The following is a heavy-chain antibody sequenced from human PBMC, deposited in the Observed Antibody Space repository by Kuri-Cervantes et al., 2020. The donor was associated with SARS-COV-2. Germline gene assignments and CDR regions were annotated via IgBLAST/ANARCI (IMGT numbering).Heavy chain of an antibody. CDR2: ISAYNGNT. D-gene: IGHD3-9*01. CDR3: AREKLRYFDWSKPPTPEYYFDY. V-gene: IGHV1-18*01. CDR1: GYTFTSYG. J-gene: IGHJ4*02. Sequence: ASVKVSCKASGYTFTSYGISWVRQAPGQGLEWMGWISAYNGNTNYAQKLQGRVTITTDTSTSTAYMELRSLRSDDTAVYYCAREKLRYFDWSKPPTPEYYFDYWGQGTLVTVSS.